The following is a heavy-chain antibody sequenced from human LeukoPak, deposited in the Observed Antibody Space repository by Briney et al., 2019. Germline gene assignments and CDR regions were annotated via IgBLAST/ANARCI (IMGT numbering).Heavy chain of an antibody. CDR2: IYYSGST. J-gene: IGHJ4*02. CDR1: GGSISSYY. D-gene: IGHD6-25*01. V-gene: IGHV4-59*08. CDR3: ARGRLPIDY. Sequence: PSETLSLTCTVSGGSISSYYWSWIRQPPGKGPEWIGYIYYSGSTSYNPSLKSRVTISVDTSKNQFSLKLTSVTAADTAVYYCARGRLPIDYWGQGTLVTVSS.